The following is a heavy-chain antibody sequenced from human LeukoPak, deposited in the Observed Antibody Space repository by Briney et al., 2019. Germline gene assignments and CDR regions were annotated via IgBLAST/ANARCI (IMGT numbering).Heavy chain of an antibody. Sequence: SQTLSLTCAISGDSVSSNSAAWNWIRQSPSRGLEWLGRTYYRSKWYNDYAVSVKSRITINPDTSKNQFSLRLSSVTAADTAVYYCARDSSYGDYTGEGWFDPWGQGTLVTVSS. CDR2: TYYRSKWYN. D-gene: IGHD4-17*01. V-gene: IGHV6-1*01. CDR3: ARDSSYGDYTGEGWFDP. J-gene: IGHJ5*02. CDR1: GDSVSSNSAA.